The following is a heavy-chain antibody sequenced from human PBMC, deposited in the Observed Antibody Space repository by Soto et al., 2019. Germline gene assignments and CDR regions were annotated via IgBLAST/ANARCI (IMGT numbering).Heavy chain of an antibody. CDR3: ASSYGTSWYGDW. Sequence: QVQLVQSGAEVKKPGSSVKVSCRASGGTFNNYAVTWVRQAPGQGLEWMGGTIPVSGTANYAQQFQGRVRITADESTNTVYMELSSLRSDDTAMYYCASSYGTSWYGDWWGHGTLVTVSS. J-gene: IGHJ4*01. CDR1: GGTFNNYA. CDR2: TIPVSGTA. V-gene: IGHV1-69*01. D-gene: IGHD6-13*01.